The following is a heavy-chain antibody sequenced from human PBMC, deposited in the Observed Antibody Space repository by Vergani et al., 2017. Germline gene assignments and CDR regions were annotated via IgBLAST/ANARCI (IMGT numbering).Heavy chain of an antibody. CDR2: ISSSGSTI. V-gene: IGHV3-48*03. CDR1: GFTFSSYE. CDR3: ARGGSSWYVDAFDI. J-gene: IGHJ3*02. D-gene: IGHD6-13*01. Sequence: VQLVESGGGVVQPGRSLRLSCAASGFTFSSYEMNWVRQAPGKGLEWVSYISSSGSTIYYADSVKGRFTISRDNAKNSLYLQMNSLRAEDTAVYYCARGGSSWYVDAFDIWGQGTMVTVSS.